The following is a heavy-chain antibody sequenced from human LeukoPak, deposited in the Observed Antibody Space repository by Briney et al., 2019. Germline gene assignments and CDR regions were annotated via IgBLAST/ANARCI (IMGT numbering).Heavy chain of an antibody. D-gene: IGHD3-16*01. CDR1: GLTLNNAW. CDR3: ITDYGYLRFGG. Sequence: GGSLRLSCAASGLTLNNAWMSWVRQAPEKGLEWVGRIKSKTDGGTTDYAAPVKGRFTVSRDDSKNTLYLQMNSLKTEDTAVYYCITDYGYLRFGGRGQGTLSPSLQ. CDR2: IKSKTDGGTT. V-gene: IGHV3-15*01. J-gene: IGHJ4*02.